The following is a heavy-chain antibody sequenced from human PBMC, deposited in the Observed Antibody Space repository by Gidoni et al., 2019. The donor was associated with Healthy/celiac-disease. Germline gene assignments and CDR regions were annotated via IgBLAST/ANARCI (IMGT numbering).Heavy chain of an antibody. CDR2: ISSSSSYT. V-gene: IGHV3-11*05. CDR1: GFTFSDSY. J-gene: IGHJ6*02. CDR3: ARFFDWLHNYYYYGMDV. D-gene: IGHD3-9*01. Sequence: QVQLVESGGGLVKPGGSLRLSCAASGFTFSDSYMRWIRQAPGKGREWVSYISSSSSYTNYADSVKGRFTISRDNAKNSLYLQMNSLRAEDTAVYYCARFFDWLHNYYYYGMDVWGQGTTVTVSS.